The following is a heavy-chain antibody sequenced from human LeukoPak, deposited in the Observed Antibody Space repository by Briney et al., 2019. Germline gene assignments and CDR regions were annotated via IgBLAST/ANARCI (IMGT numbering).Heavy chain of an antibody. CDR3: ARSYCSSTSCYSDY. Sequence: SVKVSCKASGGTFSSYTISWVRQARGQGLGWMGRIIPILGIANYAQKFQGRVTITADKSTSTAYMELSSLRSEDTAVYYCARSYCSSTSCYSDYWGQGTLVTVSS. J-gene: IGHJ4*02. D-gene: IGHD2-2*01. CDR2: IIPILGIA. V-gene: IGHV1-69*02. CDR1: GGTFSSYT.